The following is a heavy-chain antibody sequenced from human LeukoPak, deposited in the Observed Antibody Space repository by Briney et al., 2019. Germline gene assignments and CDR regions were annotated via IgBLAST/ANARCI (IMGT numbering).Heavy chain of an antibody. CDR3: AREDGYCSGGNCYSYFDS. Sequence: GGSLRLSCAASKFIFSNYWMSWVRQAPGKGLEWVAYIKKTGSETYYVDSVKGRFTITRDNARNSLFLQMNSLRAEDTAVYYCAREDGYCSGGNCYSYFDSWGQGTLVAVSS. CDR1: KFIFSNYW. D-gene: IGHD2-15*01. V-gene: IGHV3-7*01. J-gene: IGHJ4*02. CDR2: IKKTGSET.